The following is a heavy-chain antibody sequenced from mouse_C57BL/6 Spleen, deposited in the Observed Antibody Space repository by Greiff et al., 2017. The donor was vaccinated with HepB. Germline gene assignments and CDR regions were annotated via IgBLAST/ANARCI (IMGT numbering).Heavy chain of an antibody. CDR1: GYTFTSYW. D-gene: IGHD1-1*01. V-gene: IGHV1-64*01. Sequence: QVQLQQPGAELVKPGASVKLSCKASGYTFTSYWMHWVKQRPGQGLEWIGMIHPNSGSTNYNEKFKSKATLTVDKPSSTAYMQLSSLTSEDSAVYYCAESYRYAMDYWGQGTSVTVSS. CDR3: AESYRYAMDY. CDR2: IHPNSGST. J-gene: IGHJ4*01.